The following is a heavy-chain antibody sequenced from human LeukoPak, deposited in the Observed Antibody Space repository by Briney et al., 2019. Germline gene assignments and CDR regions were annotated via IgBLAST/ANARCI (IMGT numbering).Heavy chain of an antibody. V-gene: IGHV4-39*07. CDR2: INHSGST. J-gene: IGHJ6*02. CDR1: GGSISSSSYY. CDR3: ARSGILTGYYSRGVPYGMDV. D-gene: IGHD3-9*01. Sequence: SETLSLTCTVSGGSISSSSYYWGWIRQPPGKGLEWIGEINHSGSTNYNPSLKSRVTISVDTSKNQFSLKLSSVTAADTAVYYCARSGILTGYYSRGVPYGMDVWGQGTTVTVSS.